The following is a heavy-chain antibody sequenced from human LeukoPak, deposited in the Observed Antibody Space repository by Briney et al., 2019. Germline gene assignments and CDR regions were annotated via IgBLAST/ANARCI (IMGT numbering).Heavy chain of an antibody. CDR1: GYTFTSYG. J-gene: IGHJ5*02. CDR3: ARETEDPWTFTFAANSNWFDP. CDR2: ISAYNGNT. D-gene: IGHD2/OR15-2a*01. Sequence: ASVKVSCKASGYTFTSYGISWVRQAPGQGLEWMGWISAYNGNTNYAQKLQGRVTMTTDTSTSTAYMELRSLRSDDTAVYYCARETEDPWTFTFAANSNWFDPWGQGTLVTVSS. V-gene: IGHV1-18*01.